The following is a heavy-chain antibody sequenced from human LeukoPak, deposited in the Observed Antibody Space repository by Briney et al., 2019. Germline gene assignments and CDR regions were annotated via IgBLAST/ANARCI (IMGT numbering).Heavy chain of an antibody. CDR3: ASLYYYDSSGYYLTLPYYYGMDV. J-gene: IGHJ6*02. CDR1: GFSFTNYA. CDR2: ISSSSSYI. D-gene: IGHD3-22*01. V-gene: IGHV3-21*01. Sequence: GGSLRLSCAASGFSFTNYAMNWVRQAPGKGLEWVSSISSSSSYIYYADSVKGRFTISRDNAKNSLYLQMNSLRAEDTAVYYCASLYYYDSSGYYLTLPYYYGMDVWGQGTTVTVSS.